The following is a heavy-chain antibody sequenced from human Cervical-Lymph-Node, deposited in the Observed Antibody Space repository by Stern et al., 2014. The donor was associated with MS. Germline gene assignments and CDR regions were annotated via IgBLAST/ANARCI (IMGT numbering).Heavy chain of an antibody. J-gene: IGHJ4*02. CDR1: GGSFSAYY. D-gene: IGHD3-22*01. V-gene: IGHV4-34*01. CDR3: ARGLDSGLHAY. CDR2: INHSGST. Sequence: QVQLQQWGAGLLTPSETLSLTCAVSGGSFSAYYWNWIRQLPGKGLEWIGEINHSGSTNHNPSLKSRVTMSVDTSKNQFSLKMTSVTAADTAVYFCARGLDSGLHAYWGQGTPVTVSS.